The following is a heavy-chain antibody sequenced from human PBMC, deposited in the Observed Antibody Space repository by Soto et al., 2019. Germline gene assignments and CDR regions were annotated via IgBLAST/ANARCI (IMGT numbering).Heavy chain of an antibody. Sequence: PSETLSLTCAVSGGSISSGGYSWSWIRQPPGKGLEWIGYIYYSGSTYYNPSLKSRVTISVDRSKNQFSLKLSSVTAADTAVYFCATVPPYRTGFGGFDCWGQGILVTVSS. V-gene: IGHV4-30-2*01. CDR2: IYYSGST. J-gene: IGHJ4*02. D-gene: IGHD6-19*01. CDR1: GGSISSGGYS. CDR3: ATVPPYRTGFGGFDC.